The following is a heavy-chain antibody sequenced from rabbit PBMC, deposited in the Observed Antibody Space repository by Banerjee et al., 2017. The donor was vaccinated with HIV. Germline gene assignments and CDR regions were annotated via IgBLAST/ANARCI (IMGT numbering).Heavy chain of an antibody. V-gene: IGHV1S45*01. CDR1: GFDFSSYYM. CDR3: ARDDSSSGLHFTL. CDR2: IDPVFGNT. D-gene: IGHD1-1*01. Sequence: QEQLEESGGGLVQPGGSLTLSCNASGFDFSSYYMSWVRQAPGKGLEWIGYIDPVFGNTYYASWAKGRFTISKTSSTTVTLQMTSLTAADTATYFCARDDSSSGLHFTLWGPGTLVTVS. J-gene: IGHJ4*01.